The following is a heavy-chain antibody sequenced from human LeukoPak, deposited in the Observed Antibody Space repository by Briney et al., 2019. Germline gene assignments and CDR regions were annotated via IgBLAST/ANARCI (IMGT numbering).Heavy chain of an antibody. J-gene: IGHJ6*02. CDR2: INPNSGGT. V-gene: IGHV1-2*02. CDR1: GYTFTGYY. CDR3: ARGRIAAAGFYYYYYGMDV. Sequence: ASVKVSCKASGYTFTGYYMHWVRQAPGQGLEWMGWINPNSGGTNYAQEFQGRVTMTRDTSISTAYMELSRLRSDDTAVYYCARGRIAAAGFYYYYYGMDVWGQGTTVTVSS. D-gene: IGHD6-13*01.